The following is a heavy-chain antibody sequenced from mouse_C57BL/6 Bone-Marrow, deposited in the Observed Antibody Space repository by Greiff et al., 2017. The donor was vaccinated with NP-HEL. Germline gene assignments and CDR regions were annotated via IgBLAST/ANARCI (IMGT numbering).Heavy chain of an antibody. CDR2: IYPGDGDT. CDR3: ARCGDYDDYAMDY. D-gene: IGHD2-4*01. Sequence: QVQLQQSGPELVKPGASVKISCKASGYAFSSSWMNWVKQRPGKGLEWIGRIYPGDGDTNYNGKFKGKATLTADKSSSTAYMQLSSLTSEDSAVYFCARCGDYDDYAMDYWGQGTSVTVSS. CDR1: GYAFSSSW. V-gene: IGHV1-82*01. J-gene: IGHJ4*01.